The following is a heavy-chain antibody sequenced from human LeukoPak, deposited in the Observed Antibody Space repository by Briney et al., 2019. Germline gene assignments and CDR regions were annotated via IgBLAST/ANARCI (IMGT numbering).Heavy chain of an antibody. D-gene: IGHD6-13*01. V-gene: IGHV3-13*01. Sequence: PGGSLRLSCAASGFTFSSYDMHWVRQATGKGLEWVSAIGTAGDTYYPGSVKGRFTISRENAKNSLYLQMNSLRAGDTAVYYCARGSYSSIYYYYYYYMDVWGEGTTVTISS. CDR3: ARGSYSSIYYYYYYYMDV. CDR2: IGTAGDT. CDR1: GFTFSSYD. J-gene: IGHJ6*03.